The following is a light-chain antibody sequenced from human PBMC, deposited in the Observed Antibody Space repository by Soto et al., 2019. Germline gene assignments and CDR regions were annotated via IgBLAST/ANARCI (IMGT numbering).Light chain of an antibody. CDR2: EVR. J-gene: IGLJ2*01. Sequence: QSVLTQPASVSGSPGQSITISCTGTNRDVGGYNYVSWYQQHPGKAPKLMIYEVRNRPSGVSNRFSGSKSGNTASLTISGLQAEDEADYYCSSYTDSSSLVVFGGGTKLTVL. V-gene: IGLV2-14*01. CDR3: SSYTDSSSLVV. CDR1: NRDVGGYNY.